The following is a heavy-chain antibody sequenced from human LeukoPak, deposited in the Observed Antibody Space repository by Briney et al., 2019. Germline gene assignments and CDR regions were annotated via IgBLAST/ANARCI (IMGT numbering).Heavy chain of an antibody. CDR3: ARDPYYSSSSPYFDY. V-gene: IGHV3-9*01. J-gene: IGHJ4*02. Sequence: GRSLRLSCAASGFTFDDYAMHWVRQAPGKGLEWVSSISWNSGSIGYADSVKGRFTISRDNAKKSLFLQMNSLRAEDTALYYCARDPYYSSSSPYFDYWGQGVLVTVSS. CDR2: ISWNSGSI. CDR1: GFTFDDYA. D-gene: IGHD6-6*01.